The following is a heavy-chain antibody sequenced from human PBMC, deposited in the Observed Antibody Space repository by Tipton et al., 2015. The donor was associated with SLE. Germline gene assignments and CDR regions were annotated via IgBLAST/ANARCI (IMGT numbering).Heavy chain of an antibody. Sequence: TLSLTCTVSGGSISGYSWSWIRQPAGKEMEWIGRVFYTGNTNYNPSLKSRVTISLDTSKNQFSLKLTSVTAADTAVYFCAGGNYPPPTFDYWGQGSLVTVSS. J-gene: IGHJ4*02. CDR3: AGGNYPPPTFDY. V-gene: IGHV4-4*07. D-gene: IGHD1-26*01. CDR1: GGSISGYS. CDR2: VFYTGNT.